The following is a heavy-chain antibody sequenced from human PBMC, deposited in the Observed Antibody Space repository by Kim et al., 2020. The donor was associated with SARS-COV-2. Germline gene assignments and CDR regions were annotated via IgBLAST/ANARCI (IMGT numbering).Heavy chain of an antibody. CDR3: ARAFVSELLFNHYYCYGMDG. J-gene: IGHJ6*04. V-gene: IGHV7-4-1*02. CDR1: GYTFTSYA. Sequence: ASVKVSCKASGYTFTSYAMNWVRQAPGQGLEWMGWINTNTGNPTYAQGFTGRFVFSLDTSVSTAYLQISSLKAEDTAVYYCARAFVSELLFNHYYCYGMDGWGKGTTVTVSS. D-gene: IGHD3-10*01. CDR2: INTNTGNP.